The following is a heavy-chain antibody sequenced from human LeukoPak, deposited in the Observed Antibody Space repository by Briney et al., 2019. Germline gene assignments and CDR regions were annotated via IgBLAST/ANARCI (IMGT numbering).Heavy chain of an antibody. CDR1: GGTFSSYA. J-gene: IGHJ1*01. V-gene: IGHV1-69*05. D-gene: IGHD1-26*01. Sequence: SVKVSCKASGGTFSSYAISWVRQAPGQGLEWMRRIIPIFGTANYAQKFQGRVTITTDESTSTAYMELSSLRSEDTAVYYCARDGVGATSDQHWGQGTLVTVSS. CDR2: IIPIFGTA. CDR3: ARDGVGATSDQH.